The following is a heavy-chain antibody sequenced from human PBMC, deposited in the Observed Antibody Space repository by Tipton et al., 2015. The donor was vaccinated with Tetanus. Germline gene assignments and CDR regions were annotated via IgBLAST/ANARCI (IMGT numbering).Heavy chain of an antibody. CDR2: ISSSGST. D-gene: IGHD3-3*01. CDR1: GATLRSGDHY. CDR3: ARGNVDLSKNGPLDS. J-gene: IGHJ4*02. Sequence: TLSLTCTVSGATLRSGDHYWSWIRQPPGKGLEWIAYISSSGSTNSNSSLKSRITISRDTSKNQFSLKLASVTAADTAGYFCARGNVDLSKNGPLDSWGQGILVIVTS. V-gene: IGHV4-61*08.